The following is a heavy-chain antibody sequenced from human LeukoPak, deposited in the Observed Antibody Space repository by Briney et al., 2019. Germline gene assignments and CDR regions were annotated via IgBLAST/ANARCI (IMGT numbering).Heavy chain of an antibody. CDR1: GGTFSSYA. CDR2: IYPGDSDT. CDR3: ARQAYYYDSSGYYHNGPYYFDY. D-gene: IGHD3-22*01. J-gene: IGHJ4*02. Sequence: GASVKVSCKASGGTFSSYAISWVRQAPGQGLEWMGIIYPGDSDTRYSPSFQGQVTISADKSISTAYLQWSSLKASDTAMYYCARQAYYYDSSGYYHNGPYYFDYWGQGTLVTVSS. V-gene: IGHV5-51*01.